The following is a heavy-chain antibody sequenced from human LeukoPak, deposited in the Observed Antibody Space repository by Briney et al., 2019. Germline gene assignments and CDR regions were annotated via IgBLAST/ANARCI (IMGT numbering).Heavy chain of an antibody. CDR3: ARDPVAPSYGGNSRGI. V-gene: IGHV1-69*13. J-gene: IGHJ3*02. CDR1: GGTFSSYA. D-gene: IGHD4-23*01. CDR2: IIPIFGTA. Sequence: SVKVSCKASGGTFSSYAISWVRQAPGQGLEWMGGIIPIFGTANYAQKFQGRVTITADESTSTAYMELSSLRSEDTAVYYCARDPVAPSYGGNSRGIWGQGTMVTVSS.